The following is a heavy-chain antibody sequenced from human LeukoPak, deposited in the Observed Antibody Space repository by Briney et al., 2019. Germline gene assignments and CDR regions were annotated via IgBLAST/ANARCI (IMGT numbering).Heavy chain of an antibody. D-gene: IGHD1-26*01. CDR1: GGSISSGSISSYY. V-gene: IGHV4-61*01. J-gene: IGHJ4*02. CDR2: IYYSGST. Sequence: SETLSLTCTVSGGSISSGSISSYYWSWIRQPPGKGLEWIGYIYYSGSTNYNPSLKSRVTISVDTSKNQFSLKLSSVTAADTAVYYCATISGTYYKFDYCGQGTLVTVSS. CDR3: ATISGTYYKFDY.